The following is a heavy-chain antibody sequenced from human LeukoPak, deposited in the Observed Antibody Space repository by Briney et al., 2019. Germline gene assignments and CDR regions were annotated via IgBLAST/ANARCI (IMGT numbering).Heavy chain of an antibody. CDR1: GFTFSSYG. Sequence: PGRSPRLSCAASGFTFSSYGMHWVRQAPGKGLDWVAVIWYDGNNKYYADSVKGRFTISRDNSKNTLYLQMNSLIGEDTAVYYCARGFYFGDLGAYYLDYWGQGTLVTVS. J-gene: IGHJ4*02. CDR3: ARGFYFGDLGAYYLDY. CDR2: IWYDGNNK. V-gene: IGHV3-33*01. D-gene: IGHD3-10*01.